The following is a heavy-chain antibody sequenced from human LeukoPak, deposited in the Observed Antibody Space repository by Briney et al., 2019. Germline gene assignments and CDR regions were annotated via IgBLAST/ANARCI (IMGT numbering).Heavy chain of an antibody. CDR1: GFNFSSYA. CDR2: ISASGGS. CDR3: AKRGGGPLNYYFYLDV. D-gene: IGHD2-15*01. Sequence: PGGSLRLSCAASGFNFSSYAMSWVRQAPGKGLEWVSGISASGGSADSVTGRFSISRDNSKNTLHLQVHSLRVEDTAVYYCAKRGGGPLNYYFYLDVWGKGTTVTVSS. V-gene: IGHV3-23*01. J-gene: IGHJ6*03.